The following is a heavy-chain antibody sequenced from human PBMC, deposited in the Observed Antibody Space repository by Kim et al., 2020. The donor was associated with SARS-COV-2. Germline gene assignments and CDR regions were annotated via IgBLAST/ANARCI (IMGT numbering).Heavy chain of an antibody. CDR1: GYSISSGYY. CDR3: AREIPGIAVAGTFAPYWYFDL. D-gene: IGHD6-19*01. CDR2: IYHSGST. V-gene: IGHV4-38-2*02. Sequence: SETLSLTCTVSGYSISSGYYWGWIRQPPGKGLEWIGSIYHSGSTYYNPSLKSRVTISVDTSKNQFSLKLSSVTAADTAVYYCAREIPGIAVAGTFAPYWYFDLWGRGTLVTVSS. J-gene: IGHJ2*01.